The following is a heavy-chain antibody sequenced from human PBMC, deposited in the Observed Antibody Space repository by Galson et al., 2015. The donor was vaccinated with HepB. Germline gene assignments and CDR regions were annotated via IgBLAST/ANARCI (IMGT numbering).Heavy chain of an antibody. V-gene: IGHV1-2*06. Sequence: SVKVSCKASGYTFTGYYMHWVRQAPGQGLEWMGRINPNSGGTNYAQKFQGRVTMTRDTSISTAYMELSRLRSDDTAVYYCAREQTALMIVVDEGGAEFDYWGQGTLVTVSS. D-gene: IGHD3-22*01. CDR2: INPNSGGT. J-gene: IGHJ4*02. CDR3: AREQTALMIVVDEGGAEFDY. CDR1: GYTFTGYY.